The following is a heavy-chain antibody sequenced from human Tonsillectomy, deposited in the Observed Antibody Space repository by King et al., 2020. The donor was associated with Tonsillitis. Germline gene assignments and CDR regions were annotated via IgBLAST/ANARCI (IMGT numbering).Heavy chain of an antibody. CDR3: ARLYVDTSTTSYYYSGMDV. D-gene: IGHD2-8*01. J-gene: IGHJ6*02. V-gene: IGHV4-59*01. Sequence: VQLQESGPGLVKPSETLSLTCTVSGGSISSYYWSWIRQPPGKGLEWIGYIYYSGSTNYNPSLKSRVTISVDTSKNQFSLKLSSVTAADTAVYYCARLYVDTSTTSYYYSGMDVWGQGTTVTVSS. CDR1: GGSISSYY. CDR2: IYYSGST.